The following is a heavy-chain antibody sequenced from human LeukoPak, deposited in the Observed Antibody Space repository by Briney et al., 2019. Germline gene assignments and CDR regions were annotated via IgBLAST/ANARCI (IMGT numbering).Heavy chain of an antibody. CDR3: ARGHYYYGMDV. V-gene: IGHV4-34*01. CDR2: INHSGST. CDR1: GGSFSGYY. Sequence: SETLSLTCAVYGGSFSGYYWSWIRQPPGKGLEWIGEINHSGSTNYNPSLKSRVTISVDTSKNQFSLKLSSVTAADTAVYYCARGHYYYGMDVWGQGTTVTVSS. J-gene: IGHJ6*02.